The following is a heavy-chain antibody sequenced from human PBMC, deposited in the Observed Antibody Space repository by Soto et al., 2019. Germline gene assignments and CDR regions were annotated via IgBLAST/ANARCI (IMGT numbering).Heavy chain of an antibody. Sequence: PGGSLRLSCAASGFTLSDHYVTWIRQAPGKGLEWVSCISSSGSIIYYADSVKGRFTISRDNAENSLYLQMSSLRAEDTAVYYCARVGDMAYKDWGQGALVTVSS. D-gene: IGHD3-3*01. V-gene: IGHV3-11*01. CDR3: ARVGDMAYKD. J-gene: IGHJ4*02. CDR2: ISSSGSII. CDR1: GFTLSDHY.